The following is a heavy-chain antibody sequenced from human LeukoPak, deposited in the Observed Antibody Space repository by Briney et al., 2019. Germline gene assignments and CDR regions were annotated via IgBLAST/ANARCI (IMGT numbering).Heavy chain of an antibody. CDR2: IYPGDSDT. V-gene: IGHV5-51*01. CDR1: GSIFTSYW. J-gene: IGHJ3*02. D-gene: IGHD3-10*01. Sequence: RTGASLQISCKGSGSIFTSYWIGWVRQLPGKGLEWMGIIYPGDSDTRYSPSFQGQVTISADKSISTAYLQWSSLKASDTAMYYCARTETYYGSGSYFDAFDIWGQGTMVTVSS. CDR3: ARTETYYGSGSYFDAFDI.